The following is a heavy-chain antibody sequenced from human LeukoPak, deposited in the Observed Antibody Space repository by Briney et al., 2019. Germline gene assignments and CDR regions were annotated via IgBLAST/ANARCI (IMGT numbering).Heavy chain of an antibody. J-gene: IGHJ3*02. Sequence: GGSLRLSCAAPGFTVSSNYMSWVRQAPGKGLEWVSVIYSGGSTYYADSVKGRFTISRDNSKNTLYLQMNSLRAEDTAVYYCARGTGYGSGSISDAFDIWGQGTMVTVSS. D-gene: IGHD3-10*01. CDR3: ARGTGYGSGSISDAFDI. CDR1: GFTVSSNY. V-gene: IGHV3-53*01. CDR2: IYSGGST.